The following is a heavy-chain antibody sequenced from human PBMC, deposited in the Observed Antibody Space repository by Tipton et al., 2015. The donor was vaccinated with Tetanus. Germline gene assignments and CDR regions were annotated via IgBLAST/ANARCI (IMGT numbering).Heavy chain of an antibody. CDR3: ARDRGLTTSGGIGMDV. V-gene: IGHV4-59*01. CDR2: ISYSGST. CDR1: GGSINNCY. Sequence: TLSLTCTVSGGSINNCYWSWIRQPPGKGLEWIGYISYSGSTNSNPSLKSRVTISVDASKNQFSLELTSVTAADTAVYYCARDRGLTTSGGIGMDVWGQGTTVTVSS. D-gene: IGHD4-17*01. J-gene: IGHJ6*02.